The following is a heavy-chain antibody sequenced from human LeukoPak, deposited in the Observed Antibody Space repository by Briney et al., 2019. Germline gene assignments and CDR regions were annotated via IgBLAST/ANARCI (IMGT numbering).Heavy chain of an antibody. D-gene: IGHD6-13*01. V-gene: IGHV4-59*01. CDR2: IYYSGST. Sequence: SETLSLTCTVPGGSISSYYWSWIRQPPGKGLEWIGYIYYSGSTNYNPSLKSRVTISVDTSKNQFSLKLSSVTAADTAVYYCASHRIAAAAFDYWGQGTLVTVSS. CDR3: ASHRIAAAAFDY. CDR1: GGSISSYY. J-gene: IGHJ4*02.